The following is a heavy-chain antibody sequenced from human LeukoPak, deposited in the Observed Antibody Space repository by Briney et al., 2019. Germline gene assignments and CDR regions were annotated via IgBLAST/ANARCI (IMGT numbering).Heavy chain of an antibody. J-gene: IGHJ5*02. CDR3: ARPVPSRLGWFDP. Sequence: SETLSLTCTVSGGSISSRPYYWGWIRKPPGKGLERIGTIYYSGSTYYNPSLKSRVTISVDTSKNQFSLKLTSVTAADTAVYYCARPVPSRLGWFDPWGQGTLVTVSS. V-gene: IGHV4-39*01. CDR1: GGSISSRPYY. CDR2: IYYSGST. D-gene: IGHD1-1*01.